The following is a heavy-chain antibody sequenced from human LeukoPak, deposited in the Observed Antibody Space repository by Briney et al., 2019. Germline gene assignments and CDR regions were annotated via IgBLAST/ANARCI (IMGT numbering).Heavy chain of an antibody. CDR1: GYTFTGYY. CDR2: INPNSGGT. D-gene: IGHD5-24*01. J-gene: IGHJ4*02. Sequence: GASVKVSCKASGYTFTGYYMHWVRQAPGQGLEWMGWINPNSGGTNYAQKFQGRVTMTTDTSTSTAYMELRSLRSDDTAVYYCAGGDGYNYYFDYWGQGTLVTVSS. CDR3: AGGDGYNYYFDY. V-gene: IGHV1-2*02.